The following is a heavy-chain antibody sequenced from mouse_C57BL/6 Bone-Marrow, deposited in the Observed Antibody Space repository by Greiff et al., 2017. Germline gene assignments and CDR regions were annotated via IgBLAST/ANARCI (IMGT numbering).Heavy chain of an antibody. CDR3: AREGIYYYGSSYEDYYAMDY. J-gene: IGHJ4*01. V-gene: IGHV3-6*01. CDR2: ISYDGSN. Sequence: VQLKESGPGLVKPSQSLSLTCSVTGYSITSGYYWNWLRQFPGNKLEWMGYISYDGSNNYNPSLKNRISITRDTSKNQFFLKLNSVTTEDTATYYCAREGIYYYGSSYEDYYAMDYWGQGTSVTVSS. CDR1: GYSITSGYY. D-gene: IGHD1-1*01.